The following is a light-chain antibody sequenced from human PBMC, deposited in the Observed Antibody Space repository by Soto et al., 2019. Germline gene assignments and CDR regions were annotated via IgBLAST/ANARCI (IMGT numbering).Light chain of an antibody. CDR2: SNN. CDR1: SSNIGSNT. J-gene: IGLJ1*01. V-gene: IGLV1-44*01. Sequence: VLTQPPSASGTPGQRVTISCSGSSSNIGSNTVNWYQQLPGTAPKLLIYSNNQRPSGVPDRFSGSKSGTSASLAISGLQSEDEADYYCAAWDDSLNGPYVFGTGTKLTVL. CDR3: AAWDDSLNGPYV.